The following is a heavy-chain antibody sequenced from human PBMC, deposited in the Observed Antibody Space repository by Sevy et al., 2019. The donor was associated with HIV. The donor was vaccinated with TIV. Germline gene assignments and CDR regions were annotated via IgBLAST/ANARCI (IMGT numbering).Heavy chain of an antibody. J-gene: IGHJ4*01. CDR1: DGSFSGYY. CDR2: INHSGGT. D-gene: IGHD2-15*01. V-gene: IGHV4-34*01. Sequence: SETLSLTCAVYDGSFSGYYWSWIRQPPGKGLEWIGDINHSGGTNYSPSLKSRVTISVDTSKNQFSLKLSSVIAADTAVYYCAREDELGSCSGGSCYSLDYWGHGTLVTVSS. CDR3: AREDELGSCSGGSCYSLDY.